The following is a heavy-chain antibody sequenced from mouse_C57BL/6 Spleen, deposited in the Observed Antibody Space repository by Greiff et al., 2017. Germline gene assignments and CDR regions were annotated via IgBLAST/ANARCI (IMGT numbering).Heavy chain of an antibody. Sequence: VQLQQSGPELVKPGASVKISCKASGYAFSSYWMNWVKQRPGKGLEWIGRIYPGDGDTNYNGKFKGKATLTADKSSSTAYMQRSSLTSEDSAVYFGARWDYYGSSSFDYRGQGTTLTVSS. CDR2: IYPGDGDT. V-gene: IGHV1-82*01. J-gene: IGHJ2*01. CDR3: ARWDYYGSSSFDY. CDR1: GYAFSSYW. D-gene: IGHD1-1*01.